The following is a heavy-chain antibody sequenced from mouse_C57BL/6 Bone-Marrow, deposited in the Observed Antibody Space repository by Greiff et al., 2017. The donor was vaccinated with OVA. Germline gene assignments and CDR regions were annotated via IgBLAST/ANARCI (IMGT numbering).Heavy chain of an antibody. CDR1: GYTFTSYW. CDR2: IDPNSGGT. CDR3: ARGGTAVVEGAWFAY. J-gene: IGHJ3*01. D-gene: IGHD1-1*01. V-gene: IGHV1-72*01. Sequence: QVQLQQPGAELVKPGASVKLSCKASGYTFTSYWMHWVKQRPGRGLEWIGRIDPNSGGTKYNEKFKSKATLTVDKPSRAAYMQLSSLTSEDSAVYDCARGGTAVVEGAWFAYWGQGTLVTVSA.